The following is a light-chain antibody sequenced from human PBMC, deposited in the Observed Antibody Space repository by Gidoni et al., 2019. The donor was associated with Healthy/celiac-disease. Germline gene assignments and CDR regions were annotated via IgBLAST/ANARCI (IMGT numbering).Light chain of an antibody. Sequence: EIVLTQSPGTLSLSPGERATLSCRASQSVSSSYLAWYQQKPGQAPRLLSYGASSRATGIPDRFSGSGSGTDFTLTISRLEPEDFAVYYCQQYGSAPRGITFXXXTRLEIK. V-gene: IGKV3-20*01. CDR2: GAS. J-gene: IGKJ5*01. CDR3: QQYGSAPRGIT. CDR1: QSVSSSY.